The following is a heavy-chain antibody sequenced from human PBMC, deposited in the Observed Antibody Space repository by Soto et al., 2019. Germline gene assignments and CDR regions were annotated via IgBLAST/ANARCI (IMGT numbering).Heavy chain of an antibody. J-gene: IGHJ4*02. CDR1: LFTFSIYS. CDR2: ISSSSYI. D-gene: IGHD6-19*01. Sequence: PGGSLRLSCSASLFTFSIYSMNWFRQAPGKGLEWVSSISSSSYIYYADSVKGRFTISRDNAKNSLYLQMNSLRAEDTAVYYCARVSYRLVAGTVDYWGQGTLVTV. CDR3: ARVSYRLVAGTVDY. V-gene: IGHV3-21*01.